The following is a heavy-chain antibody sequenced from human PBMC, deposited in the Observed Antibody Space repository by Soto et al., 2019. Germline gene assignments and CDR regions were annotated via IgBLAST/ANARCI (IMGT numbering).Heavy chain of an antibody. Sequence: PGGSLRLSCSASGFTFSSYAMHWVRQAPGKGLEYVSAISSNGGSTYYADSVKGRFTISRDNSKNTLYLQMSSLRAEDTAVYYCVKDQGSSSLYYYYGMDVWGQGTTVTVSS. V-gene: IGHV3-64D*06. CDR2: ISSNGGST. J-gene: IGHJ6*02. D-gene: IGHD6-6*01. CDR3: VKDQGSSSLYYYYGMDV. CDR1: GFTFSSYA.